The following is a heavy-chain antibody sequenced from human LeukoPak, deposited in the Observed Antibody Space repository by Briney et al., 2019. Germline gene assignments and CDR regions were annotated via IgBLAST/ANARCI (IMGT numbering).Heavy chain of an antibody. V-gene: IGHV1-46*01. CDR2: INPSGGST. CDR1: GFTFTSSA. CDR3: ARVVVGSSFDY. D-gene: IGHD2-15*01. J-gene: IGHJ4*02. Sequence: ASVKVSCKASGFTFTSSAMHWVRQAPGQGLEWMGIINPSGGSTSYAQKFQGRVTMTRDTSTSTVYMELSSLRSEDTAVYYCARVVVGSSFDYWGQGTLVTVSS.